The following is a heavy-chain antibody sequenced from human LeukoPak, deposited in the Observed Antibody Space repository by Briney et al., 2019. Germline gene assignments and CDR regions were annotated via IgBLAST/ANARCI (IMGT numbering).Heavy chain of an antibody. Sequence: GRSLRLSCAVSGLIFSSNAMHWVRQAPGKGLEWVAGISYDGSKRFYADSVRGRFTISRDNSKNTLYVQMNSLRPEDTAVYYCARDRRSWPFEYWGQGTLVTVSS. CDR1: GLIFSSNA. CDR3: ARDRRSWPFEY. V-gene: IGHV3-30*04. CDR2: ISYDGSKR. D-gene: IGHD6-13*01. J-gene: IGHJ4*02.